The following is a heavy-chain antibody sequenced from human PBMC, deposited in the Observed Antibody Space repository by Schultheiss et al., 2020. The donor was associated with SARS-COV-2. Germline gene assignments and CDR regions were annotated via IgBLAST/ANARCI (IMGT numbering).Heavy chain of an antibody. J-gene: IGHJ4*02. V-gene: IGHV4-38-2*01. Sequence: SETLSLTCAVSGYSISSGYYWGWIRQPPGKGLEWIGEIYHSGSTNYNPSLKSRVTISVDTSKNQFSLKLSSVTAADTAVYYCARAPRGGGSGWYLFYFDYWGQGTLVTVSS. D-gene: IGHD6-19*01. CDR3: ARAPRGGGSGWYLFYFDY. CDR1: GYSISSGYY. CDR2: IYHSGST.